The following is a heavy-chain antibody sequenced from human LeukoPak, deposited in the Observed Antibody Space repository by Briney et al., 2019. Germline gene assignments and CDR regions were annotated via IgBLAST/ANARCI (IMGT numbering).Heavy chain of an antibody. D-gene: IGHD3-3*01. Sequence: SETLSLTCAVYGGSFSGYYWSWIRQPPGKGLEWIGEINHSGSTNYNPSLKSRVTISVGTSKNQFSLKLSSVTAADTAVYYCARGFLEWLLSNDAFDIWGQGTMVTVSS. V-gene: IGHV4-34*01. CDR1: GGSFSGYY. CDR2: INHSGST. CDR3: ARGFLEWLLSNDAFDI. J-gene: IGHJ3*02.